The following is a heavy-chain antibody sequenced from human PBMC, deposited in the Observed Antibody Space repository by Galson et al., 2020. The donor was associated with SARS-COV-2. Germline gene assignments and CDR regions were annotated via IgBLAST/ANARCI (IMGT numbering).Heavy chain of an antibody. CDR2: IYYSGST. V-gene: IGHV4-59*01. CDR3: ARALRITIFGVVIIGAFDI. CDR1: GGSISSYY. J-gene: IGHJ3*02. Sequence: SETLSLTCTVSGGSISSYYWSWIRQPPGKGLEWIGYIYYSGSTNYNPSLKSRVTISVDTSKNQFSLKLSSVTAADTAVYYCARALRITIFGVVIIGAFDIWGQGT. D-gene: IGHD3-3*01.